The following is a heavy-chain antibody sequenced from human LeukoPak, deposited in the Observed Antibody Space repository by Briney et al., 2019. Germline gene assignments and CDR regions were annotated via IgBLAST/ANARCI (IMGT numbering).Heavy chain of an antibody. CDR2: INSDGSST. CDR1: GFTFSSYW. CDR3: AREERGYCSGGSCYLSSFDY. D-gene: IGHD2-15*01. J-gene: IGHJ4*02. Sequence: GGSLRLSCAASGFTFSSYWMHWFRQAPGKGLVWVSRINSDGSSTSYADSVKGRFTISRDNAKNTLYLQMNSLRAEDTAVYYCAREERGYCSGGSCYLSSFDYWGQGTLVTVSS. V-gene: IGHV3-74*01.